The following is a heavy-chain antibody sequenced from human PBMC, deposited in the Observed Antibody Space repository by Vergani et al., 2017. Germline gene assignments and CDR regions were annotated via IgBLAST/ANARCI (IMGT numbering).Heavy chain of an antibody. J-gene: IGHJ5*02. Sequence: QVQLQESGPGLVKSSETLSLTCSVSFDSIRNLYCNWIRQPPGKGLEWIGSIHYSANTNYNPSLKTRVTISVDTSKNQFSLTLTSVTAADTAVYYCASDTHSGQRADRWGQGSLVTVTS. CDR3: ASDTHSGQRADR. V-gene: IGHV4-59*11. CDR1: FDSIRNLY. CDR2: IHYSANT. D-gene: IGHD6-19*01.